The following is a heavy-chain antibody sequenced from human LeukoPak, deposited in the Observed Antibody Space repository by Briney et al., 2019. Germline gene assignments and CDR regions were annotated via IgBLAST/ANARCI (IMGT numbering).Heavy chain of an antibody. J-gene: IGHJ4*02. D-gene: IGHD1-7*01. V-gene: IGHV3-23*01. CDR3: ARDFGEELELRGNFDY. CDR2: ISGSGGST. Sequence: GGSLRLSCAASGFTFSSYAMSWVRQAPEKGLEWVSAISGSGGSTYYADSVKGRFTISRDNSKNTLYLQMNSLRAEDTAVYYCARDFGEELELRGNFDYWGQGTLVTVSS. CDR1: GFTFSSYA.